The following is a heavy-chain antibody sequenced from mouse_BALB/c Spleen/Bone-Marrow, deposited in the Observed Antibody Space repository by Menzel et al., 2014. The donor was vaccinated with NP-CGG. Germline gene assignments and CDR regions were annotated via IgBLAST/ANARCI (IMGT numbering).Heavy chain of an antibody. J-gene: IGHJ4*01. D-gene: IGHD2-3*01. Sequence: VQLVESGAELVKPGAPVKLSCKASGYTFTSYWMNWVKQRPGRGLEWIGRIDPSDSETHYNQKFKDKATLTVDKSSSTAYIQLSSLTSEDSAVYYCARALGDGYYYAMDYWGQGTSVTASS. CDR2: IDPSDSET. CDR1: GYTFTSYW. V-gene: IGHV1-69*02. CDR3: ARALGDGYYYAMDY.